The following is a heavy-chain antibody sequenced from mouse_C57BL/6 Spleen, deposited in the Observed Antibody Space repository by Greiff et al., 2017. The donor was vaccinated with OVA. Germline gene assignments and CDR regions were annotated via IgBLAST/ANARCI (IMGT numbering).Heavy chain of an antibody. Sequence: VKLVESGPELVKPGASVKISCKASGYAFSSSWMNWVKQRPGKGLEWIGRIYPGDGDTNYNGKFKGKATLTADKSSSTAYMQLSSLTSEDSAVYFCARYYSNYVRAMDYWGQGTSVTVSS. CDR2: IYPGDGDT. J-gene: IGHJ4*01. CDR3: ARYYSNYVRAMDY. CDR1: GYAFSSSW. D-gene: IGHD2-5*01. V-gene: IGHV1-82*01.